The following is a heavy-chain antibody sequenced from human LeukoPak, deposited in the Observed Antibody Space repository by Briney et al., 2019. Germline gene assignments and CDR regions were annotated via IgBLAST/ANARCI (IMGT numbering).Heavy chain of an antibody. D-gene: IGHD3-22*01. Sequence: PSETLSLTCTVSGASITSSSDYWGWFRQPPGKGLEWIGSVRYSGRTYYNPSLKSRLTMSVDTSKRQFSLKLSSVTAADTAVYFCARHYYDSSGYRWDYYFDYWGQGTLVTVSS. CDR3: ARHYYDSSGYRWDYYFDY. J-gene: IGHJ4*02. CDR2: VRYSGRT. V-gene: IGHV4-39*01. CDR1: GASITSSSDY.